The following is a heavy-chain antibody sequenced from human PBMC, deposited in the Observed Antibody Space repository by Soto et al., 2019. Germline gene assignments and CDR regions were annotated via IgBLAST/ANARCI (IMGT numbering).Heavy chain of an antibody. CDR3: ARGSSSSWLHYWYFDL. J-gene: IGHJ2*01. Sequence: QVQLVQSGAEVKKPGASVKVSCKASGYTFTSYGISWVRQAPGQGLEWMGWISAYNGNTNYAQKLQGTVTMTTDTPTSTGYMGLRSLRSDDTAVYYCARGSSSSWLHYWYFDLWGRGTLVTVSS. V-gene: IGHV1-18*01. D-gene: IGHD6-13*01. CDR1: GYTFTSYG. CDR2: ISAYNGNT.